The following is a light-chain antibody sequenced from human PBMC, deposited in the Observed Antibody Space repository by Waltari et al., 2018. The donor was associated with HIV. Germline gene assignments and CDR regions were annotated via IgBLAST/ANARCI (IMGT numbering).Light chain of an antibody. V-gene: IGLV2-8*01. CDR1: SRDVRRYRY. CDR2: EVR. Sequence: QSALAQPPSASASPAQSVTISCPGTSRDVRRYRYVSWYQQHPGKAPKLMIYEVRKRPSGVPDRCSGSKSGNAASLTVSGLQAEDEADYYCSSYAGSNNVIFGGGTKLTVL. J-gene: IGLJ2*01. CDR3: SSYAGSNNVI.